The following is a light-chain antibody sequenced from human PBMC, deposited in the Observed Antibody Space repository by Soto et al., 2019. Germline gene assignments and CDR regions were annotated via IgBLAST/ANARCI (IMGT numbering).Light chain of an antibody. J-gene: IGLJ1*01. CDR3: AAWDDSLNGYV. Sequence: SVFNQPPPASGTPGQRVTISCSGSSSNIGSNNVNWYQQLPGTAPKPLTYSNNQRPSGVPDRFPGSKSGTSASLAISGLQSEDEADYYCAAWDDSLNGYVFGTGTKVTVL. CDR2: SNN. CDR1: SSNIGSNN. V-gene: IGLV1-44*01.